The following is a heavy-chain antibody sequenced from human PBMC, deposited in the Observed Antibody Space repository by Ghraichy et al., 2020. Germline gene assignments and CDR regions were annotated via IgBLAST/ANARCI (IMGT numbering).Heavy chain of an antibody. CDR1: GFTFSSYA. CDR2: ISGSGDNT. J-gene: IGHJ4*02. D-gene: IGHD5-12*01. Sequence: GGSLRLSCAASGFTFSSYAMSWVRQAPGKGLEWVSAISGSGDNTYYADSVKGRFTISRDNSRNTLYLQMNSLRAEDTAVYYCAKEGYSGYDSRTHLDYWGQGTLVTVSS. CDR3: AKEGYSGYDSRTHLDY. V-gene: IGHV3-23*01.